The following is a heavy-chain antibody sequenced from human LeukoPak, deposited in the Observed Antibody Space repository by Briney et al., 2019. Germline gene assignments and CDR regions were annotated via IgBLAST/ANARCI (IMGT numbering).Heavy chain of an antibody. V-gene: IGHV1-69*04. CDR2: IIPILGIA. D-gene: IGHD3-10*01. CDR3: ARDSGSDYYGSGSYYSY. Sequence: SVKVSCKASGGTFSSYAISWVRQAPGQGLGWMGRIIPILGIANYAQKFQGRVTITADKSTSTAYMELSSLRSGDTAVYYCARDSGSDYYGSGSYYSYWGQGTLVTVSS. J-gene: IGHJ4*02. CDR1: GGTFSSYA.